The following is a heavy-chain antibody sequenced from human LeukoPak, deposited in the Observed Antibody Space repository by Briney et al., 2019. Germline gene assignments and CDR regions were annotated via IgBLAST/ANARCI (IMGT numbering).Heavy chain of an antibody. CDR1: GFTFSDYY. D-gene: IGHD6-19*01. J-gene: IGHJ4*02. Sequence: GGSLRLSCAASGFTFSDYYMSWIRQAPGRGLEWVSYISSSGSTIYYADSVKGRFTISGDNAKNSLYLQMNSLRAEDTAVYYCARDKYSSGWGSYFDYWGQGTLVTVSS. CDR3: ARDKYSSGWGSYFDY. CDR2: ISSSGSTI. V-gene: IGHV3-11*01.